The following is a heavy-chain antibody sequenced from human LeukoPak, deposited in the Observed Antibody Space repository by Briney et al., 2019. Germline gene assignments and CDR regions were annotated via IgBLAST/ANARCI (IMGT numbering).Heavy chain of an antibody. D-gene: IGHD6-19*01. V-gene: IGHV3-64*01. J-gene: IGHJ4*02. CDR1: GFTFSSYA. CDR2: ISSNGGST. Sequence: PGGSLRLSCAASGFTFSSYAMHWVRQAPGKGLEYVSAISSNGGSTYYANSVKGRFTISRDNSKNTLYLQMGSLRAEDMAVYCCAREAGVAVAGKDLDYWGQGTLVTVSS. CDR3: AREAGVAVAGKDLDY.